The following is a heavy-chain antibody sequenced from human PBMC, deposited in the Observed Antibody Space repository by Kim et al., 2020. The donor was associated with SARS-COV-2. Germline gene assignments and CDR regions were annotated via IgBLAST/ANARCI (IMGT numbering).Heavy chain of an antibody. D-gene: IGHD3-3*02. V-gene: IGHV1-46*01. Sequence: ASVKVSCKASGFSFTSDYLHWVRQAPGQGLEWMGIIYPSADRTRYAQKLQGRVTMTRDTSTSTFHMELSSLTSDDTAVYYCAKEGVLAAPRRNDAFDIWG. CDR1: GFSFTSDY. CDR2: IYPSADRT. CDR3: AKEGVLAAPRRNDAFDI. J-gene: IGHJ3*02.